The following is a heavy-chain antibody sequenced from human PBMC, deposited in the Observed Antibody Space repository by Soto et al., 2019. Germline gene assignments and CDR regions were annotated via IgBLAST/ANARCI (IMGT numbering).Heavy chain of an antibody. CDR3: ARQYGDYVRGAFDI. D-gene: IGHD4-17*01. Sequence: QVQLRASGPGLVKPSETLSLTCTVSIGSISSYYWSWIRQPPGKGLEWIGYTYYSGSTNYNPSLQRRVTISVDTSKNQFSLKLNSVTAADTAVYYCARQYGDYVRGAFDIWGQGTMVTVSS. J-gene: IGHJ3*02. V-gene: IGHV4-59*01. CDR2: TYYSGST. CDR1: IGSISSYY.